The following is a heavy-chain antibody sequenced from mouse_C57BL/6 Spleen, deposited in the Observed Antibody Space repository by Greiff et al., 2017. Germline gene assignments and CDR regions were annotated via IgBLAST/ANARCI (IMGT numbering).Heavy chain of an antibody. CDR1: GYTFTSYW. CDR2: LYPGSGST. V-gene: IGHV1-55*01. J-gene: IGHJ3*01. D-gene: IGHD1-1*01. Sequence: QVQLQQPGAELVKPGASVKMSCKASGYTFTSYWINWVKQRPGQGLEWIGDLYPGSGSTNYNEKFKSKATLTVDTSSSTAYMQLSSLTSEDSAVYYCAREGHYYGSSYMFAYRGQGTLVTVAA. CDR3: AREGHYYGSSYMFAY.